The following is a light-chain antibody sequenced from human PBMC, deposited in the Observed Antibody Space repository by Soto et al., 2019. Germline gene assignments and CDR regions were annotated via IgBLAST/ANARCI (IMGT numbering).Light chain of an antibody. CDR2: EVS. CDR3: SSYAGSNNHVV. V-gene: IGLV2-8*01. J-gene: IGLJ2*01. CDR1: SSDVGGYDY. Sequence: QSVLTQPPSASGSPGQSVTISCTGTSSDVGGYDYVSWYQQHPGKAPKLMIYEVSKRPSGVPDRFSGSKSGNTASLTVSGHQAEDEDDYYCSSYAGSNNHVVFGGGTKVTVL.